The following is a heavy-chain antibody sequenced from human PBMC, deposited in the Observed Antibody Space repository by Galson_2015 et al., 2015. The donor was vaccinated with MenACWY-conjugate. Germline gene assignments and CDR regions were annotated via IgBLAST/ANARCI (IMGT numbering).Heavy chain of an antibody. Sequence: SLRLSCAASGFTFDTYGIHWVRQAPAKGLEWVALIWDDGSYKYYADSVKGRFTISRDNSKNTLYLQMNSLRAEDTAVYYCARVFDTWYMDVWGKGTTVTVSS. CDR2: IWDDGSYK. V-gene: IGHV3-33*08. CDR3: ARVFDTWYMDV. CDR1: GFTFDTYG. J-gene: IGHJ6*03. D-gene: IGHD3-3*01.